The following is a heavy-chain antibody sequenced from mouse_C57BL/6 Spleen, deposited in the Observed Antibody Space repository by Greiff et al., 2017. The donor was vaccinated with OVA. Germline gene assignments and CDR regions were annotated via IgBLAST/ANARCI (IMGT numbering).Heavy chain of an antibody. V-gene: IGHV5-4*01. Sequence: EVHLVESGGGLVKPGGSLKLSCAASGFTFSSYAMSWVRQTPEKRLEWVATISDGGSYTYYPDNVKGRFTISRDNAKNNLYLQMSHLKSEDTAMYYCASLYDYAMDYWGQGTSVTVSS. CDR2: ISDGGSYT. D-gene: IGHD2-4*01. CDR3: ASLYDYAMDY. J-gene: IGHJ4*01. CDR1: GFTFSSYA.